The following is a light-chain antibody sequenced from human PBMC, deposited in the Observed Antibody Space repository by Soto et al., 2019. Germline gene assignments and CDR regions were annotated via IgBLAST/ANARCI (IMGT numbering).Light chain of an antibody. J-gene: IGKJ1*01. CDR1: QSISVW. Sequence: DIQMTQSPSTLSASVGDRVTITGRASQSISVWLAWYQQKAGKAPNLLIYKASRLESGVPSRFSGSGSETEFTLTISGLQPGDSATYYCQQYNSYSPTFGQGTKGDI. CDR3: QQYNSYSPT. V-gene: IGKV1-5*03. CDR2: KAS.